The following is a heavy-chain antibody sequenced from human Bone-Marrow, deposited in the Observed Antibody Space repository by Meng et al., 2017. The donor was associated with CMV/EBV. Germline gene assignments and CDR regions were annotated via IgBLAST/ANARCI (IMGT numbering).Heavy chain of an antibody. CDR2: ISSSSSYI. CDR3: ASGPHFDY. Sequence: GGSLRLSCAASGFTFSSYSMNWVRQAPGKGLEWGSSISSSSSYIYYADSVKCRFTISRDNAKNSLYLQMNSLRAEDTAVYYCASGPHFDYWGQGTLVTVSS. CDR1: GFTFSSYS. J-gene: IGHJ4*02. V-gene: IGHV3-21*01.